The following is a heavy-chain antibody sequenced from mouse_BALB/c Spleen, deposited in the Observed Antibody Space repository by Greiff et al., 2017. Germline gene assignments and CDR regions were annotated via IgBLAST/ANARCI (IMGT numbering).Heavy chain of an antibody. Sequence: EVMLVESGGGLVKPGGSLKLSCAASGFTFSSYAMSWVRQTPEKRLEWVASISSGGSTYYPDSVKGRFTISRDNARNILYLQMSSLRSEDTAMYYCARGRVDYDEAWFAYWGQGTLVTVSA. D-gene: IGHD2-4*01. CDR3: ARGRVDYDEAWFAY. CDR2: ISSGGST. V-gene: IGHV5-6-5*01. CDR1: GFTFSSYA. J-gene: IGHJ3*01.